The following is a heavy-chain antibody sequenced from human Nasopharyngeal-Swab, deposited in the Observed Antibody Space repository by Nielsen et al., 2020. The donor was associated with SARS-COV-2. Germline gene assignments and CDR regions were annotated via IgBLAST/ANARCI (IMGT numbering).Heavy chain of an antibody. V-gene: IGHV3-11*01. D-gene: IGHD6-19*01. CDR1: GGSISSSSYY. CDR3: AGQWGFDY. Sequence: LSLTCTVSGGSISSSSYYWGWIRQAPGKGLEWVSYISSSGSTIYYADSVKGRFTISRDNAKNSLYLQMNSLRAEDTAVYYCAGQWGFDYWGQGTLVTVSS. J-gene: IGHJ4*02. CDR2: ISSSGSTI.